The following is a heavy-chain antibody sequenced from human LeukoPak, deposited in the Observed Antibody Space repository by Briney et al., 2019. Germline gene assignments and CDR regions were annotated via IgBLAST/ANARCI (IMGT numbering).Heavy chain of an antibody. CDR1: GDSVSSNTAA. Sequence: SQTLPLTCTIFGDSVSSNTAAWYWIRQSPSRGLEWLGRTFYRSRWYYEYAVSARSRITINADTSKNHFSLQLNSVTPDDTAVYYCARDPSGDQGLDSWGQGTLVTVSS. CDR3: ARDPSGDQGLDS. CDR2: TFYRSRWYY. D-gene: IGHD3-10*01. V-gene: IGHV6-1*01. J-gene: IGHJ4*02.